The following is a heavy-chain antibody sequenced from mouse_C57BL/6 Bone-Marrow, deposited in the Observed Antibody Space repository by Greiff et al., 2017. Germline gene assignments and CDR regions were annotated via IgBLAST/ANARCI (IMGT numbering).Heavy chain of an antibody. J-gene: IGHJ3*01. Sequence: EVTLVESGGDLVKPGGSLKLSCAASGFTFSSYGMSWVRQTPDKRLEWVATISSGGSYTYYPDSVKGRFTISRDNAKNTLYLQMSSLKSEDTAMYYCARRRAWFAYWGQGTLVTVSA. CDR1: GFTFSSYG. V-gene: IGHV5-6*02. CDR2: ISSGGSYT. CDR3: ARRRAWFAY.